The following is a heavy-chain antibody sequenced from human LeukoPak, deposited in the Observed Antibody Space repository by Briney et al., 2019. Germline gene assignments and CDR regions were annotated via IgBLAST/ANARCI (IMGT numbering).Heavy chain of an antibody. V-gene: IGHV1-24*01. Sequence: ASVKVSCKASGYAFTSYYMHWVRQAPGKGLEWMGGFDPEDGETIYAQKFQGRVTMTEDTSTDTAYMELSSLRSEDTAVYYCATRGGDSSSSDYYYGMDVWGQGTTVTVSS. J-gene: IGHJ6*02. CDR1: GYAFTSYY. D-gene: IGHD6-6*01. CDR3: ATRGGDSSSSDYYYGMDV. CDR2: FDPEDGET.